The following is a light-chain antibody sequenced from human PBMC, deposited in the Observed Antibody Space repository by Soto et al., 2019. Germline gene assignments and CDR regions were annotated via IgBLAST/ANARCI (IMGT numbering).Light chain of an antibody. CDR1: SSDVGGYNR. J-gene: IGLJ1*01. Sequence: QSALTQPPSVSGSPGQSVTISCTGTSSDVGGYNRVSWYQQPPGKAPKLLIYDVSNRPSGGSTRFSGSKSGNTASLTISGLQAEDGAEYYCTSYATGSAYVFGPGTKLTVL. CDR3: TSYATGSAYV. CDR2: DVS. V-gene: IGLV2-18*02.